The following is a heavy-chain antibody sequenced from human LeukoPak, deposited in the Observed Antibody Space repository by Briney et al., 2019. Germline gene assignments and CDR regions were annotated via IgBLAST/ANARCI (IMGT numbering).Heavy chain of an antibody. V-gene: IGHV1-2*02. CDR1: GYTFTSYG. J-gene: IGHJ4*02. CDR2: INPNSGGT. CDR3: ARGYTSSYDY. Sequence: ASVKVSCKASGYTFTSYGISWVRQAPGQGLEWMGWINPNSGGTNYAQNFQGRVTMTRDTSISTAYMELSRLRSDDTAVFYCARGYTSSYDYWGQGTLVTVSS. D-gene: IGHD6-13*01.